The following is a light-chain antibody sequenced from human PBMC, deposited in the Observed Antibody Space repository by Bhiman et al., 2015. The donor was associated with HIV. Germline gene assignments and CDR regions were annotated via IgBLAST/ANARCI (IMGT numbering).Light chain of an antibody. V-gene: IGLV1-50*01. CDR3: ATWDSSLSAEV. J-gene: IGLJ2*01. CDR2: GST. Sequence: QSVLTQPPSVSGAPGQRVTISCTGDSSNIGAGYDVHWYQQVPGTAPKVLIYGSTHRPPGVPDRFSASKSGTSATLGITGLQTGDEADYYCATWDSSLSAEVFGGGTKLTVL. CDR1: SSNIGAGYD.